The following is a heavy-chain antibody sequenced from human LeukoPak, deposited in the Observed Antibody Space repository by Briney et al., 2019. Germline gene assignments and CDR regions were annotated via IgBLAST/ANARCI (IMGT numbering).Heavy chain of an antibody. CDR2: INSDGSST. CDR3: VRPEGSGSYDY. CDR1: GFTFSSYW. V-gene: IGHV3-74*01. J-gene: IGHJ4*02. D-gene: IGHD6-19*01. Sequence: GGSLRLSCAASGFTFSSYWMHWVRQSPGKGLVWVSRINSDGSSTSYADSVKGRFTISRDNAKNTLYLQMNSLRAEDTAVYYCVRPEGSGSYDYWGQGTLVTVSS.